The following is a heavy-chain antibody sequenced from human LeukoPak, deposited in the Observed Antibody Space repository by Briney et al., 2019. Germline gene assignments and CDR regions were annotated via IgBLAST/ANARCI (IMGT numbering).Heavy chain of an antibody. V-gene: IGHV1-2*02. CDR1: GYTFTGYY. CDR3: AREVVAYDSSGLSLGY. CDR2: INPNSGGT. D-gene: IGHD3-22*01. Sequence: ASVKVSCKASGYTFTGYYMHWVRQAPGQGLEGMGWINPNSGGTNYAQKFQGRVTMTRDTSISTAYMELSRLRSDDTAVYYCAREVVAYDSSGLSLGYWGRGTLVTVSS. J-gene: IGHJ4*02.